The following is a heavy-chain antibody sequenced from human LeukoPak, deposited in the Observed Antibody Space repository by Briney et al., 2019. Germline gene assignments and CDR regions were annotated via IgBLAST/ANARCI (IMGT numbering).Heavy chain of an antibody. CDR3: ARGVDSGYDWPHFDY. V-gene: IGHV4-61*02. J-gene: IGHJ4*02. CDR1: GGSISSGSYY. D-gene: IGHD5-12*01. Sequence: SETLSLTCTVSGGSISSGSYYWSWIRQPAGKGLEWIGRIYTSGSTNYNPSLKSRVTISVDTSKNQFSLKLSSVTAADTAVYYCARGVDSGYDWPHFDYWGQGTLVTVSS. CDR2: IYTSGST.